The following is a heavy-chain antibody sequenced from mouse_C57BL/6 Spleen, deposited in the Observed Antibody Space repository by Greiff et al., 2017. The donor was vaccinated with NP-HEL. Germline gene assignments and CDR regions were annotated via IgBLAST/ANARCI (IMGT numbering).Heavy chain of an antibody. Sequence: DVHLVESGGGLVKPGGSLKLSCAASGFTFSDYGMHWVRQAPEKGLEWVAYISSGSSTIYYADTVKGRFTISRDNAKNTLFLQMTSLRSEDTAMYYCARGGTRYAMDYWGQGTSVTVSS. V-gene: IGHV5-17*01. J-gene: IGHJ4*01. CDR3: ARGGTRYAMDY. D-gene: IGHD2-14*01. CDR2: ISSGSSTI. CDR1: GFTFSDYG.